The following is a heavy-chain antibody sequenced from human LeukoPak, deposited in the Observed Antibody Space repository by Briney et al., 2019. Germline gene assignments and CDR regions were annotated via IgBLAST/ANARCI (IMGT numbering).Heavy chain of an antibody. J-gene: IGHJ3*02. V-gene: IGHV3-48*02. CDR1: GFTVSSNY. CDR2: ISSSSSTI. CDR3: ARNEYYGPGAFDI. D-gene: IGHD3-10*01. Sequence: PGGSLRLSCAASGFTVSSNYMSWVRQAPGKGLEWVSYISSSSSTIYYADSVKGRFTISRDNAKNSLYLQMNSLRDEDTAVYYCARNEYYGPGAFDIWGQGTMVTVSS.